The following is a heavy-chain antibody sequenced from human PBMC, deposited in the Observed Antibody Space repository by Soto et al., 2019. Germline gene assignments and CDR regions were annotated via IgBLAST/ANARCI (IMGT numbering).Heavy chain of an antibody. D-gene: IGHD5-18*01. J-gene: IGHJ3*02. CDR3: AHRPFNSAWHDAYDI. Sequence: QITLKESGPTLVKPTETLTLTCTFSGFSLSARGEGVGWIRQPPGKALEWLAIIYWDDDKRYSPSLRTTFTITNDTSKNQVVRTMTNMDPVDTATYFCAHRPFNSAWHDAYDIWGPGTMVTVSS. V-gene: IGHV2-5*02. CDR1: GFSLSARGEG. CDR2: IYWDDDK.